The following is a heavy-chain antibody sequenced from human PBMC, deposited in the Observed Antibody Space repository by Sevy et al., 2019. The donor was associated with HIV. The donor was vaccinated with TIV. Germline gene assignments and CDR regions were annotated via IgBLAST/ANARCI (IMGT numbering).Heavy chain of an antibody. J-gene: IGHJ4*02. V-gene: IGHV3-23*01. Sequence: GGSLRLSCAASGLTLNNYAVSWVRQAPGKGLEWVSLINLNGENKFYADSVKGRFTISRDNFKNMLYLEMKSLRAEDTAVYYCTREVISYRYGSAIVDNWGQGTLVTVSS. CDR1: GLTLNNYA. D-gene: IGHD3-10*01. CDR2: INLNGENK. CDR3: TREVISYRYGSAIVDN.